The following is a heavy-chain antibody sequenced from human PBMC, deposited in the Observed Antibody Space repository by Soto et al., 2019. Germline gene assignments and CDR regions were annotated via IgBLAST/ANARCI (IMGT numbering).Heavy chain of an antibody. Sequence: SETLSLTCAVYGGSFSGYYWSWIRQPPGKGLEWIGEINHSGSTNYNPSLKSRVTISVDTSKNQFSLKLSSVTAADTAVYYRARGYWSGYYPYYYGMDVWGQGTTVTVSS. J-gene: IGHJ6*02. CDR2: INHSGST. CDR1: GGSFSGYY. D-gene: IGHD3-3*01. V-gene: IGHV4-34*01. CDR3: ARGYWSGYYPYYYGMDV.